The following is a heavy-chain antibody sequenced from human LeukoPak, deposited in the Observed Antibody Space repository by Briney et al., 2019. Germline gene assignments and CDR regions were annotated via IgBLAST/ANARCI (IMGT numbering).Heavy chain of an antibody. J-gene: IGHJ4*02. CDR3: ARGTQLWFGEPYFDY. V-gene: IGHV4-38-2*02. CDR2: IYHSGST. D-gene: IGHD3-10*01. CDR1: GYSISSGYY. Sequence: PSETLSLTCTVSGYSISSGYYWGWIRQPPGKGLEWIGSIYHSGSTYYNPSLKSRVTISVDTSKNQFSLKLSSVTAADTAVYYCARGTQLWFGEPYFDYWGQGTLVTVSS.